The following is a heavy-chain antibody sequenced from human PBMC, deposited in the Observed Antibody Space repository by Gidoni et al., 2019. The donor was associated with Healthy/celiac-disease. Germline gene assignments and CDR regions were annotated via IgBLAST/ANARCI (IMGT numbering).Heavy chain of an antibody. J-gene: IGHJ6*02. Sequence: EVQLVESGGGLVKPGGSLRLSCAASGFPFSSYSMNWVRQAPGKGLEWVSSISSSSSYIYYADSVKGRFTISRDNAKNSLYLQMNSLRAEDTAVYYCAREAMVRGVTAYYYYYGMDVWGQGTTVTVSS. CDR3: AREAMVRGVTAYYYYYGMDV. CDR2: ISSSSSYI. CDR1: GFPFSSYS. D-gene: IGHD3-10*01. V-gene: IGHV3-21*01.